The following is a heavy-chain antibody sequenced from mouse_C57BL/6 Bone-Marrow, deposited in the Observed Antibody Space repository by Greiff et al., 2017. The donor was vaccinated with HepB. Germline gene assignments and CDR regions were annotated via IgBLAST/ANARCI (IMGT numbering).Heavy chain of an antibody. D-gene: IGHD2-5*01. CDR2: IWSGGST. CDR3: ARTTYYSNYAWFAY. V-gene: IGHV2-2*01. Sequence: QVQLQQSGPGLVQPSQSLSITCTVSGFSLTSYGVHWVRQSPGKGLEWLGVIWSGGSTDYNAAFISRLSISKDNSKSQVFFKMNSLQADDTAIYYCARTTYYSNYAWFAYWGQGTLVTVSA. CDR1: GFSLTSYG. J-gene: IGHJ3*01.